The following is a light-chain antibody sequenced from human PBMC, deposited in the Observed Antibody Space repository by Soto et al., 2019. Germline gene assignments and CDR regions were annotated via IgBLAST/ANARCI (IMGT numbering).Light chain of an antibody. CDR3: SSHAGSSTL. CDR1: SSDVGGYNY. Sequence: QSVLTQPPSASGSPGLSVTISCTGTSSDVGGYNYVSWYQHHPGKAPKLMIYEVSTRPSGVPDRFSGSKSGHTASLTVSGLQAEDEADYSCSSHAGSSTLFGGATKLTV. J-gene: IGLJ3*02. V-gene: IGLV2-8*01. CDR2: EVS.